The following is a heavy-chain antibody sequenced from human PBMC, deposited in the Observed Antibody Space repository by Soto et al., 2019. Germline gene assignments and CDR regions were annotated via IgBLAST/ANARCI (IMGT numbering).Heavy chain of an antibody. D-gene: IGHD2-21*02. CDR3: ASGEYCGGDCYHAPVDY. V-gene: IGHV1-69*06. Sequence: SVKVSCKASGGTFSSYAISWVRQAPGQGLEWMGGIIPIFGTANYAQKFQGRVTITADKSTSTAYMELGSLRSEDTAVYYCASGEYCGGDCYHAPVDYWGQGTLVTV. CDR2: IIPIFGTA. CDR1: GGTFSSYA. J-gene: IGHJ4*02.